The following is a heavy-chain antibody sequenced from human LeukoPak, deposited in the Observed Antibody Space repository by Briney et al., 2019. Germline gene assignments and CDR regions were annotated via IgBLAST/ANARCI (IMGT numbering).Heavy chain of an antibody. CDR1: GGSISSSSYY. Sequence: ETLSLTCTVSGGSISSSSYYWGWIRQPPGKGLEWIATIHHSGSTNYNPSLQSRVTISVDTSKNHFSLRLGFVTAADTAVYYCAKQESHLAFDYWGQGTLVTVSS. CDR2: IHHSGST. J-gene: IGHJ4*02. V-gene: IGHV4-39*01. D-gene: IGHD2/OR15-2a*01. CDR3: AKQESHLAFDY.